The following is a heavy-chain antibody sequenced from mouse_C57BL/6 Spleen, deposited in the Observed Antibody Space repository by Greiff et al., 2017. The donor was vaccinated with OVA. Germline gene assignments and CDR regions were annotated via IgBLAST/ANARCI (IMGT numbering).Heavy chain of an antibody. D-gene: IGHD2-2*01. Sequence: EVQLQESGPGMVKPSQSLSLTCTVTGYSITSGYDWHWIRHFPGNKLEWMGYISYSGSTNYNPSLKSRISITHDTSTNPFFLKLNSVTTENTATYYCASGDGYGMDYWGQGTSVTVSS. CDR2: ISYSGST. V-gene: IGHV3-1*01. CDR1: GYSITSGYD. CDR3: ASGDGYGMDY. J-gene: IGHJ4*01.